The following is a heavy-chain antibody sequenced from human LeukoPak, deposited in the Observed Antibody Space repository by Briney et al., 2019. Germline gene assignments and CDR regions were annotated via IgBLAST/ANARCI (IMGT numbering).Heavy chain of an antibody. V-gene: IGHV4-59*01. CDR3: AKGQDYGVYQAFDI. CDR2: IYYSGST. D-gene: IGHD4-17*01. CDR1: GGSISSYY. J-gene: IGHJ3*02. Sequence: PSETLSLTCTVSGGSISSYYWSWIRQPPGKGLEWIGYIYYSGSTNYNPSLKSRVTMSVDTSKNQFSLKLSSVTAADTAVYYCAKGQDYGVYQAFDIWGQGTMVTVSS.